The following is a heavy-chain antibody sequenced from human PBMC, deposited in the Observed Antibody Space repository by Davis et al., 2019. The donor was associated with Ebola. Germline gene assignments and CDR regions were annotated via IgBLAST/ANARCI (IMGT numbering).Heavy chain of an antibody. J-gene: IGHJ6*02. D-gene: IGHD6-6*01. CDR1: GYTFTSYG. Sequence: ASVKVSCKASGYTFTSYGISWVRQAPGQGLEWMGWISGYNGNTNYAQKLQGRVTMTTDTSTSTAYMELRSLRSDDTAVYYCARVPPYSSSLTRYYYYGMDVWGQGTTVTVSS. V-gene: IGHV1-18*04. CDR2: ISGYNGNT. CDR3: ARVPPYSSSLTRYYYYGMDV.